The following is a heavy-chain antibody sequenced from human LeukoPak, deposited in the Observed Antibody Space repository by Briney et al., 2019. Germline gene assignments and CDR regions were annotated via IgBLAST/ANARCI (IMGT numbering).Heavy chain of an antibody. J-gene: IGHJ6*03. CDR1: GFTFSSYS. D-gene: IGHD2-15*01. Sequence: GSLRLSCAASGFTFSSYSMNWVRQAPGKGLEWVSSISSSSYIYYADSVKGRFTISRDNAKNSLYLQMNSLRAEDTAVYYCARYDIVVVVAAYYMDVWGKGTTVTVSS. CDR3: ARYDIVVVVAAYYMDV. V-gene: IGHV3-21*01. CDR2: ISSSSYI.